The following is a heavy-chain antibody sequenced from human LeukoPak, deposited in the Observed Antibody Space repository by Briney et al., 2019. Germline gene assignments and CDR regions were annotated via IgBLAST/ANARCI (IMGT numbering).Heavy chain of an antibody. V-gene: IGHV3-23*01. CDR2: ISGSGGST. J-gene: IGHJ4*02. CDR3: AKGAQYYYDSSGYYPALH. CDR1: GFTFSSYA. Sequence: GGSLRLSCAASGFTFSSYAMSWVRQAPGKGLEWVSAISGSGGSTYYADSVKGRFTISRDNSKNTLYLQMNSLRAEDTAVYYCAKGAQYYYDSSGYYPALHWGQGTLVTVSS. D-gene: IGHD3-22*01.